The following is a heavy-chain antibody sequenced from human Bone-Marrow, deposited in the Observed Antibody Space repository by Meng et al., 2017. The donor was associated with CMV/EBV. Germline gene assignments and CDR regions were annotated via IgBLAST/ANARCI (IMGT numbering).Heavy chain of an antibody. CDR2: INSDGSDT. Sequence: GESLKISCAASGFTFSSSWMHWVRQAPGKGLVWVSHINSDGSDTKYADSVKGRFIISRDNAKNTLYLQMNTLRAEDTAVYYCVKGGHLGDYWGQGTLVTVSS. J-gene: IGHJ4*02. CDR3: VKGGHLGDY. CDR1: GFTFSSSW. D-gene: IGHD3-10*01. V-gene: IGHV3-74*03.